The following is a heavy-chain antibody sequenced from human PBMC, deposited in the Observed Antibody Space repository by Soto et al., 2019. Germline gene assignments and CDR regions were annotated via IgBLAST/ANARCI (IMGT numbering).Heavy chain of an antibody. J-gene: IGHJ6*02. V-gene: IGHV4-34*01. Sequence: PSETLSLTCAVYGGSFSGYYWSWIRQPPGKGLEWIGEINHSGSTNYNPSLKSRVTISVDTSKNQFSLKLSSVTAADTAVYYCARGGGRLTVTTMYYYYYGMDVWGQGTTVTVSS. CDR3: ARGGGRLTVTTMYYYYYGMDV. D-gene: IGHD4-4*01. CDR1: GGSFSGYY. CDR2: INHSGST.